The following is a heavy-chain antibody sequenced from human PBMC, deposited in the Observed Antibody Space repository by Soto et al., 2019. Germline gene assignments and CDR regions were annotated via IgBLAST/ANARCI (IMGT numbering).Heavy chain of an antibody. CDR3: AKSVLYCLGSSSSPEAFDV. D-gene: IGHD6-13*01. Sequence: QVHLVESGGGVVQPGMTLRLSCVASDISFSDSGMHWVRQAPGKGLEGVAAISYDGTNTYYADSVNDRFTISRDNSKKSQYLQMNSLRAEDKAVYYCAKSVLYCLGSSSSPEAFDVWGQGPVVSASS. CDR2: ISYDGTNT. J-gene: IGHJ3*01. V-gene: IGHV3-30*18. CDR1: DISFSDSG.